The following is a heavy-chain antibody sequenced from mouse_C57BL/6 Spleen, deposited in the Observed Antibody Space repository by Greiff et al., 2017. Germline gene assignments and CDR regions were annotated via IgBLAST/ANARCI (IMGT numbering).Heavy chain of an antibody. V-gene: IGHV1-15*01. CDR3: TRGDWDY. Sequence: VQRQQSGAELVRPGASVTLSCKASGYTFTDYEMHWVKQTPVHGLEWIGAIDPETGGTAYNQKFKGKAILTADKSSSTAYMELRSLTSEDSAVYYCTRGDWDYWGQGTTLTVSS. J-gene: IGHJ2*01. CDR2: IDPETGGT. CDR1: GYTFTDYE. D-gene: IGHD3-3*01.